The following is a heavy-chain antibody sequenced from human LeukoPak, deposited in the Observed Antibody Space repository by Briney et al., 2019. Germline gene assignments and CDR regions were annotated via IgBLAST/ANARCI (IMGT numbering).Heavy chain of an antibody. CDR3: ATDRRDGYTDPFDY. J-gene: IGHJ4*02. CDR2: VDPEDGET. Sequence: ASVKVSCKVSGYTFTDYYMHWVQQAPGKGLEWMGLVDPEDGETIYAEKFQGRVTITADMSTDTAYMELSSLRSEDTAVYYCATDRRDGYTDPFDYWGQGTLGTVSS. CDR1: GYTFTDYY. D-gene: IGHD5-24*01. V-gene: IGHV1-69-2*01.